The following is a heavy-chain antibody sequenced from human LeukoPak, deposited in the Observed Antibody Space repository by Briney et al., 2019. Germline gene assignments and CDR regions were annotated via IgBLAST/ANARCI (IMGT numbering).Heavy chain of an antibody. V-gene: IGHV4-61*02. CDR1: GGSISSGGSS. D-gene: IGHD6-19*01. CDR2: IYTSGST. Sequence: PSETLSLTCAVSGGSISSGGSSWSWIRQPPGKGLEWIGRIYTSGSTNYNPSLKSRVTMSVDTSKNQFSLKLSSVTAADTAVYYCARGLIAVAGTAVYYYYGMDVWGQGTTVTVSS. CDR3: ARGLIAVAGTAVYYYYGMDV. J-gene: IGHJ6*02.